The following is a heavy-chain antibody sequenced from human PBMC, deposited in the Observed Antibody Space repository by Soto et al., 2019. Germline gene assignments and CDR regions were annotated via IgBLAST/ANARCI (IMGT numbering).Heavy chain of an antibody. Sequence: GASVKVSCKASGYTFTSYDINWVRQATGQGLEWMGWMNPNSGNTGYAQKFQGRVTMTRNTSISTAYMELSSLRSEDTAVYYCARVTGKSPNNWFDPWGQGTLVTVSS. CDR1: GYTFTSYD. J-gene: IGHJ5*02. CDR3: ARVTGKSPNNWFDP. V-gene: IGHV1-8*01. CDR2: MNPNSGNT. D-gene: IGHD3-10*01.